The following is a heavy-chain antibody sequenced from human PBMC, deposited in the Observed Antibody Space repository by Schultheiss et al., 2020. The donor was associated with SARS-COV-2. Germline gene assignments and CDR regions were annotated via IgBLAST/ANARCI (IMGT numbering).Heavy chain of an antibody. Sequence: SETLSLTCTVSGGSIRSGESYWSWIRQSPGKGLEWIGYIDYSGRIFYNPSLKSRLTISVDTSKNQFSLKLSSVTAADTAVYYCARAYYHRIAATGFFDYWGQGTLVTVSS. J-gene: IGHJ4*02. D-gene: IGHD6-6*01. CDR3: ARAYYHRIAATGFFDY. CDR2: IDYSGRI. CDR1: GGSIRSGESY. V-gene: IGHV4-30-4*01.